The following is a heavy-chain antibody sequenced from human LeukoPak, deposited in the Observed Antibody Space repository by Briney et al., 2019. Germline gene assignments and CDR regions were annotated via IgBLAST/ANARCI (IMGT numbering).Heavy chain of an antibody. CDR2: ISAYTGMT. D-gene: IGHD2-8*02. J-gene: IGHJ4*02. V-gene: IGHV1-18*01. CDR1: GYTFTSYG. Sequence: ASVTVSCKASGYTFTSYGITWVRQAPGQGLEWMGWISAYTGMTNYAQKLQGRVTMTTDTSTSTAYMELGGLRSDDTAVYYCSTEDKYCTGANCGVFWGQGTLVTVSS. CDR3: STEDKYCTGANCGVF.